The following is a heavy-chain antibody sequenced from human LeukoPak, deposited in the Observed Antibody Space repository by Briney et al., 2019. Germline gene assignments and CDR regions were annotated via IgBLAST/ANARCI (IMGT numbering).Heavy chain of an antibody. CDR3: ARDNLHGPPAKEYFQH. V-gene: IGHV1-69*13. D-gene: IGHD2-2*01. J-gene: IGHJ1*01. Sequence: SVKVSCKASGGTFGSYAISWVRQAPGQGLEWMGGIIPIFGTANYAQKFQGRVTITADESTSTAYMELSSLRSEDTAVYYCARDNLHGPPAKEYFQHWGQGTLVTVSS. CDR2: IIPIFGTA. CDR1: GGTFGSYA.